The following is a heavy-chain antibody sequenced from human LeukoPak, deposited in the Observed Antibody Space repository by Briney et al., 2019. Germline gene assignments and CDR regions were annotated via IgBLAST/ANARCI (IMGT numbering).Heavy chain of an antibody. CDR1: GFTFSSYA. J-gene: IGHJ4*02. CDR3: AMRGGFWSGYYPFDY. D-gene: IGHD3-3*01. V-gene: IGHV3-23*01. CDR2: ISGSGGGT. Sequence: GGSLRLSCAASGFTFSSYAMSWVRQAPGKGLEWVSAISGSGGGTYYADSVKGRFTISRDNSKNTLYLQMNSLRAEDTAVYYCAMRGGFWSGYYPFDYWGQGTLVTVSS.